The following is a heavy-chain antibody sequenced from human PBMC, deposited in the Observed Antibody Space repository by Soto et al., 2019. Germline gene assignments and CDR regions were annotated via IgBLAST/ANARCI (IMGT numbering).Heavy chain of an antibody. CDR1: GYSFATYG. CDR3: ATEPIYYNDGSGYYPLGH. CDR2: ISAHNGDT. J-gene: IGHJ4*02. V-gene: IGHV1-18*04. Sequence: QVQLVQSGAEVKKPGASVKVSCKASGYSFATYGFSWVRQAPGQGLECLGWISAHNGDTHYSQKFKGRVTLTTDTSTNTGYMELRSLTSDDTAVYFCATEPIYYNDGSGYYPLGHWGQGTLVTVSS. D-gene: IGHD3-22*01.